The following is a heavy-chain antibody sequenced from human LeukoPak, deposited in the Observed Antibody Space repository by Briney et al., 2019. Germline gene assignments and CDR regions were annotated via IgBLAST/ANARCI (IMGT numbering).Heavy chain of an antibody. V-gene: IGHV1-69*05. CDR1: GGTFSSYA. D-gene: IGHD6-6*01. CDR3: ARYSSSFGPGGYYFDY. Sequence: SVKVSCKASGGTFSSYAISWVRQAPGQGLEWMGGIIPIFGTANYAQKFQGRVTITTDESTSTAYMELSSLRSEDTAVYYCARYSSSFGPGGYYFDYWGQGTMVTVSS. CDR2: IIPIFGTA. J-gene: IGHJ4*02.